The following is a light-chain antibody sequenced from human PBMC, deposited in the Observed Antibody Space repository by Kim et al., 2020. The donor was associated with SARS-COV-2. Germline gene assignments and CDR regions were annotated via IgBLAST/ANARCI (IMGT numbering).Light chain of an antibody. Sequence: PGKTARSTCGGNNIGSKSVHWYQQKPGQAPVLVVYDDSDRPSGIPERFSGSNSGNTATLTISRVEAGDEADYYCQVWDSSSDHPEVFGGGTQLTVL. CDR1: NIGSKS. J-gene: IGLJ2*01. V-gene: IGLV3-21*03. CDR3: QVWDSSSDHPEV. CDR2: DDS.